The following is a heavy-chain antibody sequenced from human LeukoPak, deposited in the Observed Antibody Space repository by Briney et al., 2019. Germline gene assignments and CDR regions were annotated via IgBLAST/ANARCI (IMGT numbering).Heavy chain of an antibody. D-gene: IGHD2-21*01. CDR3: ARGYFDAFDI. CDR1: GGSISTGNYY. V-gene: IGHV4-30-4*01. CDR2: IHYSGST. Sequence: SETLSLTCTVSGGSISTGNYYWSWIRQPPGEGLEWIGYIHYSGSTNYNPSLKSRVSISVDTSKNQFSLKLSSVTAADTAVYYCARGYFDAFDIWGQGTMVTVSS. J-gene: IGHJ3*02.